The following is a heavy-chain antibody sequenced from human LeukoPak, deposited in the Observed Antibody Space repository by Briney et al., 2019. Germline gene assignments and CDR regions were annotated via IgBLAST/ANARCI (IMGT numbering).Heavy chain of an antibody. CDR2: IYYSGST. J-gene: IGHJ4*02. V-gene: IGHV4-31*03. CDR1: GGSISSGGYY. D-gene: IGHD6-6*01. Sequence: PSQTLSLTCTVSGGSISSGGYYWSWIRQHPGKGLEWIGYIYYSGSTYYNPSLKSRVTISVDTSKNQFSLKLSSVTAADTAVYYCARLFYSSSPFDYWGQGTLVTVSS. CDR3: ARLFYSSSPFDY.